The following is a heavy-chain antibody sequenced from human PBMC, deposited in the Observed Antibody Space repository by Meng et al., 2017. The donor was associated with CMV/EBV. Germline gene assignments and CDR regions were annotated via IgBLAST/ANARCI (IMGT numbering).Heavy chain of an antibody. CDR1: GFTFSSYE. J-gene: IGHJ6*02. CDR3: ARDCFLRGYYYGMDV. Sequence: GGSLRLSCAASGFTFSSYEMNWVRQAPGKGLEWVSYIGSSGSTIYYADSVKGRFTISRDNAKNSLYLQMNSLRAEDTAVYYCARDCFLRGYYYGMDVWGQGTTVTVSS. V-gene: IGHV3-48*03. D-gene: IGHD1-26*01. CDR2: IGSSGSTI.